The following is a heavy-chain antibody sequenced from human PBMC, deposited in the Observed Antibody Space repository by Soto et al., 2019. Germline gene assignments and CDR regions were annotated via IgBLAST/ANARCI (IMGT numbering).Heavy chain of an antibody. J-gene: IGHJ4*02. CDR2: ISSSSTTI. CDR3: ARDPPLCSPSRLAY. Sequence: GSLRLSCAASGFTFIGYSMNWVLQAPGKGLEWVSYISSSSTTIYYAGSVKGRFTISRDNAKNSLYLQMNSLRAEDTAVYYCARDPPLCSPSRLAYRGQRTPVPVSS. V-gene: IGHV3-48*01. CDR1: GFTFIGYS. D-gene: IGHD2-2*01.